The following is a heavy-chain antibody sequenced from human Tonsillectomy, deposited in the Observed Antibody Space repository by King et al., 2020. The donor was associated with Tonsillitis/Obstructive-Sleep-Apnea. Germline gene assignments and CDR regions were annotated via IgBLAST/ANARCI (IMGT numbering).Heavy chain of an antibody. CDR2: ISWNSGTI. J-gene: IGHJ6*03. V-gene: IGHV3-9*01. CDR3: AKAVNYYYIDV. CDR1: GFTFDDYA. D-gene: IGHD3-22*01. Sequence: VQLVESGGGLVQPGRSLRLSCAASGFTFDDYAMHWVRQTPGKGLEWGSGISWNSGTIAYADSVKGRFTISRDNAKNSLFLQMNSLRAEDTALYYCAKAVNYYYIDVWGKGTTVTVSS.